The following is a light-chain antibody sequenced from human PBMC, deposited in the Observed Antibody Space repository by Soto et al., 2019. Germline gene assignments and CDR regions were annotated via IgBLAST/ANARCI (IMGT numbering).Light chain of an antibody. CDR3: SSYTSTNTPYV. CDR1: SSDVGGYNY. V-gene: IGLV2-14*01. J-gene: IGLJ1*01. CDR2: EVT. Sequence: SALTQPRSLSVSPGQSVTISCTGTSSDVGGYNYVSWYQHRPGKAPKLILYEVTTRPSGISSRFSGSKSGNTASLTISGLQADDEAYYYCSSYTSTNTPYVFVTVNKVTV.